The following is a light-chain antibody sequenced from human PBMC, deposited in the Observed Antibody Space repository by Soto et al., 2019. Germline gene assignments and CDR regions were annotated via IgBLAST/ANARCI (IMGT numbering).Light chain of an antibody. V-gene: IGLV2-11*01. CDR1: SSDVGGCKY. Sequence: QSALTQPRSVSGSPGQSVTISCTGTSSDVGGCKYVSWYQQHPGKVPNLIIYDVSERPSGVPDRFSGSKSGNTASLSISGLQAEDEADYYCCSYAGSYTVLFGGGTKLTVL. CDR3: CSYAGSYTVL. CDR2: DVS. J-gene: IGLJ2*01.